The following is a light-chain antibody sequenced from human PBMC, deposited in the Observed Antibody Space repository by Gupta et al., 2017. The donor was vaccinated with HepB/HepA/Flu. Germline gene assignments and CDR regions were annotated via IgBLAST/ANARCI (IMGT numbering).Light chain of an antibody. V-gene: IGLV2-14*03. Sequence: RAITISCTGTSREVGGYNYVSWYPHHPRKAPDLLFSDVSNRPSGVSTRFSGSKSGNTASLTISGRQEEEEADYYGSADTSSSTLVFGGGTKLTVL. J-gene: IGLJ2*01. CDR1: SREVGGYNY. CDR2: DVS. CDR3: SADTSSSTLV.